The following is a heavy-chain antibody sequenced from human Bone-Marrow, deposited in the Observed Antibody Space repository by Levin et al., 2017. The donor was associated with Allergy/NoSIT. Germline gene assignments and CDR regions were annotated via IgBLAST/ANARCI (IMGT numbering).Heavy chain of an antibody. J-gene: IGHJ5*02. CDR1: GSTFTGYY. Sequence: GGSLRLSCKASGSTFTGYYMHWVRQAPGQGLEWMGWINPNSGGTNYAQKFQGRVTMTRDTSISTAYMELSRLRSDDTAVYYCARDMPTQIVVVPAAMLNWFDPWGQGTLVTVSS. CDR3: ARDMPTQIVVVPAAMLNWFDP. D-gene: IGHD2-2*01. V-gene: IGHV1-2*02. CDR2: INPNSGGT.